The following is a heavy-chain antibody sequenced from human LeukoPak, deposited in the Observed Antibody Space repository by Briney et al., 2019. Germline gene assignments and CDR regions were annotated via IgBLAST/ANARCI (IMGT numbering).Heavy chain of an antibody. V-gene: IGHV3-23*01. CDR2: ISGSGDRT. J-gene: IGHJ4*02. CDR3: AKDLRYSYDS. CDR1: EFSFSNG. D-gene: IGHD3-22*01. Sequence: GGSLRLSCAASEFSFSNGMHWVRQAPGKGLEWVSSISGSGDRTYYADCVKGRFTISRDNSKNTLYLQMNSLRAEDTAVYYCAKDLRYSYDSRDQGTLVTVSS.